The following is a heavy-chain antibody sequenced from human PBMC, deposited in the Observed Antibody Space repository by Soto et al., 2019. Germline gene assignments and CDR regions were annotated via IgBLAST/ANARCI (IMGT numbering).Heavy chain of an antibody. Sequence: EVQLLESGGGLVQPGGSLRLSCAASGFTFSSYAMSWVRQAPGKGLEWVSAISGSGGSTYYADSVKGRFTISRDNSKNTLYLQMHSLRAEDTALYYCAKEAGGRPYSSSSFDFWGQGTLVTVSS. CDR2: ISGSGGST. D-gene: IGHD6-6*01. J-gene: IGHJ4*02. CDR3: AKEAGGRPYSSSSFDF. CDR1: GFTFSSYA. V-gene: IGHV3-23*01.